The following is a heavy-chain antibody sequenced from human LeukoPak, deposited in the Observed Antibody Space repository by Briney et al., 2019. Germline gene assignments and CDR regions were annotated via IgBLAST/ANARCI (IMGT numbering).Heavy chain of an antibody. CDR3: AKGPRYYYDSSFAFDI. Sequence: ASVKVSCKASGYTFTSYDINWVRQATGQGLEWMGWMNPNSGNTGYAQKFQGRVTITRNTSISTAYMELSRLRSDDTAVYYCAKGPRYYYDSSFAFDIWGQGTMVTVSS. CDR1: GYTFTSYD. D-gene: IGHD3-22*01. V-gene: IGHV1-8*03. CDR2: MNPNSGNT. J-gene: IGHJ3*02.